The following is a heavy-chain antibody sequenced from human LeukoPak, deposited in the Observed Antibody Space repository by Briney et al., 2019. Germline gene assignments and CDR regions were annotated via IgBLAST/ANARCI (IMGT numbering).Heavy chain of an antibody. CDR2: IYYYGST. J-gene: IGHJ4*02. CDR3: ASEKYDSSPDY. CDR1: GGSISSSSYY. V-gene: IGHV4-39*06. Sequence: SETLSLICTVSGGSISSSSYYCGWGRQPPGRGLEWIGSIYYYGSTYYNPSRKSRGTKSGDRSRNQFGAKLNSVTAADTAVYYCASEKYDSSPDYWRKGTLVTVSS. D-gene: IGHD2-15*01.